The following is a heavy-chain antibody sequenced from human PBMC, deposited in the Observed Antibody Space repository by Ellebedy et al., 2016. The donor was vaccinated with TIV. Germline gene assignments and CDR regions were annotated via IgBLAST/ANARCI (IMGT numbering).Heavy chain of an antibody. J-gene: IGHJ3*02. CDR2: ISSSSSTI. CDR1: GFTFSRYS. D-gene: IGHD6-13*01. CDR3: AAAAGAGDDAFDI. V-gene: IGHV3-48*01. Sequence: GGSLRLXXAASGFTFSRYSMNWVRQAPGKGLEWVSYISSSSSTIYYADSVKGRFTISRDKAKNSLYLQMNSLRAEDTAVYYCAAAAGAGDDAFDIWGQGTMVTVSS.